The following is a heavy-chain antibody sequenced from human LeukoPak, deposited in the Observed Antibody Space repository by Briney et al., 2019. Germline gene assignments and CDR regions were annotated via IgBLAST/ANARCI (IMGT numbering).Heavy chain of an antibody. D-gene: IGHD4-17*01. CDR2: ISISGGTT. J-gene: IGHJ4*02. V-gene: IGHV3-23*01. Sequence: PGESLRLSCTASAFAFSNHAMSWDRQAPGKGLEWVSSISISGGTTYYADSVKGRFTISRENSKSTLYLQMNNLRADDTAVYYCANEIRPNDYWGQGTLVTVSS. CDR1: AFAFSNHA. CDR3: ANEIRPNDY.